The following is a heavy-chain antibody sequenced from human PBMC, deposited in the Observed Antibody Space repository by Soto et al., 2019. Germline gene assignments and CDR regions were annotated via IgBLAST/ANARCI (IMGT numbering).Heavy chain of an antibody. Sequence: GGSLRLSCAASGFTFSSYEMNWVRQAPGKGLEWVSYISSSGSTIYYADPVKGRFSISRDNAKNSLYLQMNGLRAEDTAVYYCARVCIVVVTTYPGDYYGMDVWGQGTTVTVSS. CDR1: GFTFSSYE. D-gene: IGHD2-21*02. CDR2: ISSSGSTI. CDR3: ARVCIVVVTTYPGDYYGMDV. V-gene: IGHV3-48*03. J-gene: IGHJ6*02.